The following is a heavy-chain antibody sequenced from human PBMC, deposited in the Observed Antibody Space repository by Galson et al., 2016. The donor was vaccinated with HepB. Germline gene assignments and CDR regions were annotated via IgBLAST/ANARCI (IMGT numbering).Heavy chain of an antibody. V-gene: IGHV1-18*04. CDR2: ISPNNGNT. D-gene: IGHD2-15*01. J-gene: IGHJ4*02. Sequence: SVKVSCKASDYSFTSDGISWVRQAPGQGLEWIGWISPNNGNTTYAQELQDRLTMTTDTSTNTVYMELRSLRSDDTAVYYCAREGVCSGGRCYSGFDYWGQGTLVLVSS. CDR1: DYSFTSDG. CDR3: AREGVCSGGRCYSGFDY.